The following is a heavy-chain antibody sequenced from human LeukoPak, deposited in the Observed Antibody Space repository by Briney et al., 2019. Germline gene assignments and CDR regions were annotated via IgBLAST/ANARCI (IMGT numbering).Heavy chain of an antibody. CDR1: GGSFIGYY. Sequence: ASETLSLTCAVYGGSFIGYYWSWIRQPPGKGLEWIGEINHSGSTNYNPSLKSRVTISVDTSKNQFSLKLSSVTAADTAVYYCARGGTGGRFRPVYYYMDVWGKGTAVTVSS. D-gene: IGHD1/OR15-1a*01. CDR2: INHSGST. V-gene: IGHV4-34*01. CDR3: ARGGTGGRFRPVYYYMDV. J-gene: IGHJ6*03.